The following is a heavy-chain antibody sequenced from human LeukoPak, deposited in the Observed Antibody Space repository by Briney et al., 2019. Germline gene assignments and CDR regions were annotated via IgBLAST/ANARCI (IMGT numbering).Heavy chain of an antibody. V-gene: IGHV1-2*02. CDR1: GYTFTAYY. CDR2: INPNSGGT. CDR3: ASTIAVAGAFDI. Sequence: ASVKVSCKASGYTFTAYYMHWVRQAPGQGLEWMGWINPNSGGTNYAQKFQGRVTITRDTSISTAYMELSRLRSDDTAVYYCASTIAVAGAFDIWGQGTMVTVSS. D-gene: IGHD6-19*01. J-gene: IGHJ3*02.